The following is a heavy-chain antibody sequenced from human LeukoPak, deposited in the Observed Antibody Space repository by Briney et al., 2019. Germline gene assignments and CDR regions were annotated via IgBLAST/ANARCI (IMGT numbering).Heavy chain of an antibody. CDR1: GFTFSSYA. J-gene: IGHJ3*01. Sequence: PGGSLRLSCAASGFTFSSYAMSWVRQAPGKGLDWVSAISGSGGSTYYADSVKGRFTISRDNSKNTLYLQMNSLRAEDTAVYYCAKAPAGDLDAFDVWGQGTMVTVSS. D-gene: IGHD7-27*01. CDR3: AKAPAGDLDAFDV. CDR2: ISGSGGST. V-gene: IGHV3-23*01.